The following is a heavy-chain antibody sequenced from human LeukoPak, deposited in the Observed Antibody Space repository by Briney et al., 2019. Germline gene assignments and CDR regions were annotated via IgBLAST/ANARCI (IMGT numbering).Heavy chain of an antibody. D-gene: IGHD1-26*01. J-gene: IGHJ4*02. CDR3: AKDEWELPLALDY. V-gene: IGHV3-30*18. CDR1: GFTFSSYG. CDR2: ISYDGSNK. Sequence: GGSLRLSCAASGFTFSSYGMHWGRQAPGKGLEWLAVISYDGSNKYYADSVKGRFTISRDNSKNTLYLQMNSLRAEDTAVYYCAKDEWELPLALDYWGQGTLVTVSS.